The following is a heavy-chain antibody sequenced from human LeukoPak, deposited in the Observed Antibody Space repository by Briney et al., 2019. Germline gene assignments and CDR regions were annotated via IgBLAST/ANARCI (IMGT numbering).Heavy chain of an antibody. D-gene: IGHD3-3*01. V-gene: IGHV4-59*08. CDR3: ARSAPLRFLEWSTSSYAFDI. J-gene: IGHJ3*02. Sequence: SETLSLTCSVSGDSLSSYYWSWIRQPPGKTLEWIGYIFYSGNLKYNPSLKSRVTMSRDTSKNQVSLKLTSVTAADTAVYYCARSAPLRFLEWSTSSYAFDIWGQGTMVTVSS. CDR1: GDSLSSYY. CDR2: IFYSGNL.